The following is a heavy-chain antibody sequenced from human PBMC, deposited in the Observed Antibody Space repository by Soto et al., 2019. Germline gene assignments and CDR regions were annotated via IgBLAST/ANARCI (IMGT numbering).Heavy chain of an antibody. V-gene: IGHV3-33*01. CDR3: ARDLGLWAGGMDV. Sequence: ESGGGVVQPGRSLRLSCAASGFTFSSYGMHWVRQAPGKGLEWVAVIWYDGSNKYYADSVKGRFTISRDNSKNTLYLQMNSLRAEVTAVYYCARDLGLWAGGMDVWGQGTTVTVSS. J-gene: IGHJ6*02. D-gene: IGHD3-10*01. CDR1: GFTFSSYG. CDR2: IWYDGSNK.